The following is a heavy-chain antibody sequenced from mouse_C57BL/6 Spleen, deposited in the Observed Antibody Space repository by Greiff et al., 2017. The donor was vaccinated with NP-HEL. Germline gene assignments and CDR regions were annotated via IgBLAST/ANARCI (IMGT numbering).Heavy chain of an antibody. CDR2: IWSGGST. V-gene: IGHV2-2*01. CDR1: GFSLTSYG. J-gene: IGHJ1*03. D-gene: IGHD2-4*01. Sequence: VKLVESGPGLVQPSQSLSITCTVSGFSLTSYGVHWVRQSPGKGLEWLGVIWSGGSTDYNAAFISRLSISKDNSKSQVFFKMNSLQADDTAIYYCARQGYDYDGPYFDVWGTGTTVTVSS. CDR3: ARQGYDYDGPYFDV.